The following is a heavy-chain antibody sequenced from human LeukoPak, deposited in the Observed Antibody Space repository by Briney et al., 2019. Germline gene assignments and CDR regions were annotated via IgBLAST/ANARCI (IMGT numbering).Heavy chain of an antibody. CDR3: ARGIIRRLVRLLFDY. Sequence: GGSLRLACTASGFSFDTYAMNWVRQVPGKGLEWVSSISSSSSYIYYADSVKGRFTISRDNAKNSLYLQMNSLRAEDTAVYYCARGIIRRLVRLLFDYWGQGTLVTVSS. D-gene: IGHD2-21*02. J-gene: IGHJ4*02. CDR2: ISSSSSYI. V-gene: IGHV3-21*01. CDR1: GFSFDTYA.